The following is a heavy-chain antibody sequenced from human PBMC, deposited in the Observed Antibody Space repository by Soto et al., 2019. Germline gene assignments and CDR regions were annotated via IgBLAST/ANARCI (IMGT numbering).Heavy chain of an antibody. V-gene: IGHV3-11*05. Sequence: GGSLRLSCAASGFTFSAYYMTWIRQAPGKGLEWLSYISSRSNYTDYADSVKGRFTTSRDNAKNALLLQMNSLRADDTAVYYCAREPNYFDLGGQGPLVPV. D-gene: IGHD3-9*01. J-gene: IGHJ4*02. CDR2: ISSRSNYT. CDR3: AREPNYFDL. CDR1: GFTFSAYY.